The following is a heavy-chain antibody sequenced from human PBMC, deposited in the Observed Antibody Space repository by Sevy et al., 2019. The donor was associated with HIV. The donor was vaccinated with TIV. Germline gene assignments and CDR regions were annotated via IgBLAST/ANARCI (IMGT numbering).Heavy chain of an antibody. CDR1: GGSINSDH. CDR3: ARRNDFDI. J-gene: IGHJ3*02. V-gene: IGHV4-59*08. Sequence: SETLSLTCTVSGGSINSDHWNWIRQPPGKGLEWIGNVYYTRGTNYKPSLKNRVTISVDRTKNQLSLKLTSVTAADTAVYYCARRNDFDIWGQGTMVTVSS. CDR2: VYYTRGT.